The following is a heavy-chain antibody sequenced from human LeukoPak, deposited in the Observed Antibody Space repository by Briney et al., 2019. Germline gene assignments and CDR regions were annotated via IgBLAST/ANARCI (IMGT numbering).Heavy chain of an antibody. V-gene: IGHV3-23*01. CDR2: ISVGSIST. J-gene: IGHJ4*02. Sequence: GGSLRLSCAASGFTFSSYAMTWVRQAPGKGLGWVSSISVGSISTYYADSMKGRFTISRDNSKNTLYLQMNSLRAEDTDTYYCAKGSDRYYYDYWGQGTLVTVSS. CDR3: AKGSDRYYYDY. CDR1: GFTFSSYA.